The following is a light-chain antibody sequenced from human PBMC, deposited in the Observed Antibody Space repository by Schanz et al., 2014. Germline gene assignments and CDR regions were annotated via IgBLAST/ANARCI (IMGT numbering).Light chain of an antibody. CDR3: AAWDDRLNGRV. CDR1: SSNIGSNP. CDR2: SDN. J-gene: IGLJ3*02. V-gene: IGLV1-44*01. Sequence: QSVLTQPPSASGTPGQRVTISCSGSSSNIGSNPVNWYQQLPRAAPTLLIYSDNQRPSGVPDRFSGSKSGTSGSLAISGLQSEDEADYYCAAWDDRLNGRVFGGGTKVTVL.